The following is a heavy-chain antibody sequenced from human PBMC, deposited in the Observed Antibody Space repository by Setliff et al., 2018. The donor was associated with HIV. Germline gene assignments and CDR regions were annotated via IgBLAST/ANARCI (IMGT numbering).Heavy chain of an antibody. J-gene: IGHJ3*02. V-gene: IGHV4-59*01. CDR3: ARAEMATIVAFDI. CDR2: IYYSGST. D-gene: IGHD5-12*01. Sequence: SSETLSLTCTVSDGSFSSDYWTWIRQTPGKGLEWIGYIYYSGSTKYNPSLTSRVTISVDTSKNHFSLKLTSVTAADTAVYYCARAEMATIVAFDIGGQGTMVTVSS. CDR1: DGSFSSDY.